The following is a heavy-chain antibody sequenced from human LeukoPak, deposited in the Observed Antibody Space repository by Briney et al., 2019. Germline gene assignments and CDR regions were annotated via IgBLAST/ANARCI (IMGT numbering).Heavy chain of an antibody. CDR1: GGSISNYW. Sequence: PSETLSLTCTVSGGSISNYWWSGIRQPPGKGLEWIGYVFDSGGTNYNPSLKSRVTISVDTSKKQFSLKLSSVTAADTAVYYCARGYSRSWNYFDYWGQGTLVTVSS. J-gene: IGHJ4*02. CDR2: VFDSGGT. D-gene: IGHD6-13*01. V-gene: IGHV4-59*01. CDR3: ARGYSRSWNYFDY.